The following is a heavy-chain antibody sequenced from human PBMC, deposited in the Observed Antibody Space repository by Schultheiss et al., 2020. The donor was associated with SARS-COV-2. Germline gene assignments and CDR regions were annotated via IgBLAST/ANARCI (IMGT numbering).Heavy chain of an antibody. CDR1: GGSISSGGYY. CDR2: IYYSGST. D-gene: IGHD3-22*01. Sequence: SETLSLTCTVSGGSISSGGYYWSWIRQHPGKGMEWIGYIYYSGSTYYNPSLKSRVTISVDTSKNQFSLKLSSVTAADTAVYYCARVGYYDSSGYYSDYWGQGTLVTVSS. J-gene: IGHJ4*02. CDR3: ARVGYYDSSGYYSDY. V-gene: IGHV4-31*03.